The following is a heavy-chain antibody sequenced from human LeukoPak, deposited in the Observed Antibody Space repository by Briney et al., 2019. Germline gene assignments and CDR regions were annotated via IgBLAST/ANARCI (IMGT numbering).Heavy chain of an antibody. CDR1: GFTFSSYA. V-gene: IGHV3-33*08. CDR3: ARAGLGAVGDY. D-gene: IGHD6-13*01. CDR2: IWYDGSNK. J-gene: IGHJ4*02. Sequence: GGSLRLSCAASGFTFSSYAMHWVRQAPGKGLEWLALIWYDGSNKYYGDSVKGRFTISRDNSKNTLYLQVNSLRAEDTAVYYCARAGLGAVGDYWGQGTLVTVSS.